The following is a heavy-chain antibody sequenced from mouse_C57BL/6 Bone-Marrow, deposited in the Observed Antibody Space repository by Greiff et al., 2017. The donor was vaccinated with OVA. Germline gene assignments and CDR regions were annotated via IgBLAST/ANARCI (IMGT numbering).Heavy chain of an antibody. V-gene: IGHV1-50*01. D-gene: IGHD1-1*01. CDR1: GYTFTSYW. CDR2: IDPSDSYT. Sequence: QVQLQQPGAELVKPGASVKLSCKASGYTFTSYWMQWVKQRPGQGLEWIGEIDPSDSYTNYNQKFKGKATLTVDTSSSTAYMQLSSLTSEDSAVYYCARRHYYGSIYWYFDVWGTGTTVTVSS. CDR3: ARRHYYGSIYWYFDV. J-gene: IGHJ1*03.